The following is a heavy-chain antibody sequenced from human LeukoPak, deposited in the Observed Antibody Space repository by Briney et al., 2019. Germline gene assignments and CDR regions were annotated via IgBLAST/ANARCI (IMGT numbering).Heavy chain of an antibody. Sequence: ASVKVSCKASGYTFTSYDINWVRQAPGQGLEWMGWINPNSGGTNYAQKFQGRVTMTRDTSISTAYMELSRLRSDDTAVYYCARDNYDILTGYYNVDYWGQGTLVTVSS. CDR2: INPNSGGT. D-gene: IGHD3-9*01. CDR1: GYTFTSYD. V-gene: IGHV1-2*02. J-gene: IGHJ4*02. CDR3: ARDNYDILTGYYNVDY.